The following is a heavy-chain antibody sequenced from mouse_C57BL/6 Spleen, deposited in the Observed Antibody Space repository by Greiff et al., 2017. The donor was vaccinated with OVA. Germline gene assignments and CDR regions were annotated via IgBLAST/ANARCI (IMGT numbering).Heavy chain of an antibody. J-gene: IGHJ4*01. CDR2: IYPGSGNT. V-gene: IGHV1-76*01. D-gene: IGHD4-1*01. CDR3: AKRTGTDYYAMDY. CDR1: GYTFTDYY. Sequence: QVQLQQSGAELVRPGASVKLSCKASGYTFTDYYINWVNQRPGQGLEWIARIYPGSGNTYYNEKFKGKATLTAEKSSSTAYMQLSSLTSEDSAVYFCAKRTGTDYYAMDYWGQGTSVTVSS.